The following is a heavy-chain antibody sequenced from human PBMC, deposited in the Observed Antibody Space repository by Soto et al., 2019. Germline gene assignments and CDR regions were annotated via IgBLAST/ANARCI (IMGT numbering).Heavy chain of an antibody. V-gene: IGHV1-18*01. J-gene: IGHJ4*02. D-gene: IGHD3-16*01. CDR1: GYTFDDYS. CDR3: ARGKRSYLSYGDY. Sequence: QVQLVQPGSEVKKPGASVKVACKTSGYTFDDYSIIWVRQAPGKGLEWVGWIAVYNNHTDYAENHQGGVSWTTDSSTNTFYMELRTLKSDDSAVYYCARGKRSYLSYGDYWGQGTRVTVSP. CDR2: IAVYNNHT.